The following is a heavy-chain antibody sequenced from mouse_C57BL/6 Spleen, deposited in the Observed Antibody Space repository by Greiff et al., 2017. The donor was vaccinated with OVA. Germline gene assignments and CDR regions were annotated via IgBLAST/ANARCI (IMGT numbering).Heavy chain of an antibody. V-gene: IGHV1-59*01. CDR3: ARRGIYDGYYDWYFDV. CDR1: GYTFTSYW. D-gene: IGHD2-3*01. Sequence: VQLQQPGAELVRPGTSVKLSCKASGYTFTSYWMHWVQQRPGQGLEWIGVIDPSDSYTNYNQKFKGKATLTVDTSSSTAYMQLSSLTSEDSAVYYCARRGIYDGYYDWYFDVWGTGTTVTVSS. CDR2: IDPSDSYT. J-gene: IGHJ1*03.